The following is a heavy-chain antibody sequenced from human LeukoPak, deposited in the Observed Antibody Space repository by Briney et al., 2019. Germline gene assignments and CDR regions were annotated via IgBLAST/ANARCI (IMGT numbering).Heavy chain of an antibody. CDR2: ISSSSSYI. D-gene: IGHD3-3*01. CDR1: GFTFSSYS. CDR3: ASVRWYYDFWSGYYFDY. V-gene: IGHV3-21*01. Sequence: GGSLRLSCAASGFTFSSYSMNWVRQAPGKGLEWVSSISSSSSYIYYADSVKGRFTISRDNSKNTLYLQMNSLRAEDTAVYYCASVRWYYDFWSGYYFDYWGQGTLVTVSS. J-gene: IGHJ4*02.